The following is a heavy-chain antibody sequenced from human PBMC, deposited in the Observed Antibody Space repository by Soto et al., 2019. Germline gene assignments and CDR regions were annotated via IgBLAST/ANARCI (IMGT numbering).Heavy chain of an antibody. CDR3: ARFTVTADEYYYGMDV. CDR2: IYYSGST. J-gene: IGHJ6*02. D-gene: IGHD2-2*01. CDR1: GGSISSGDYY. Sequence: PSETLSLTCTVSGGSISSGDYYWSWIRQPPGKGLEWIGYIYYSGSTYYNPSLKSRVTISVDTSKNQFSLKLSSVTAADTAVYYCARFTVTADEYYYGMDVWGQGTTVTVSS. V-gene: IGHV4-30-4*01.